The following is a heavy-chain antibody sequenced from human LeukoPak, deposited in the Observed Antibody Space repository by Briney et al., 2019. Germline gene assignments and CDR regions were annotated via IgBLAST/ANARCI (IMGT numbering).Heavy chain of an antibody. CDR1: GGSISSYY. D-gene: IGHD6-6*01. V-gene: IGHV4-59*01. J-gene: IGHJ4*02. Sequence: PSETLSLTCTVSGGSISSYYWSWIRQPPGKGLEWIGYIYYSGSTNYNPSLKSRVTISVDTSKNQFSLKLSSVTAADTAVYYCARVDPDSSSTLEVFDYWGQGTLVTVS. CDR3: ARVDPDSSSTLEVFDY. CDR2: IYYSGST.